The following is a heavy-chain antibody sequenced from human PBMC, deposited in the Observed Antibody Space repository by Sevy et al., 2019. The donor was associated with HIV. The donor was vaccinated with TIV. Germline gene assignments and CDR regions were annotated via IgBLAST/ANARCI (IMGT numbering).Heavy chain of an antibody. V-gene: IGHV4-59*01. CDR3: ARAKMTCSSTSCYFYYGSGSYYDYYYYGMDV. CDR1: GGSISSYY. Sequence: SETLSLTCTVSGGSISSYYWSWIRQPPAKGLEWIGYIYYSGSTNYNPSLKSRVTISVDTSKNQFSLKLSSVTAADTAVSYCARAKMTCSSTSCYFYYGSGSYYDYYYYGMDVWGQGTTVTVSS. CDR2: IYYSGST. J-gene: IGHJ6*02. D-gene: IGHD3-10*01.